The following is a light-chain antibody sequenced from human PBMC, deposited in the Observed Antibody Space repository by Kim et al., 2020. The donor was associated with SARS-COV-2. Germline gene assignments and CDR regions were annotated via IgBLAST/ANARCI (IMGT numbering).Light chain of an antibody. J-gene: IGKJ5*01. Sequence: DIQMTQSPSSLSASVGDRVTISCRASQSIHNINSYLNWYQQKAGEAPKLLIFEASTLQSGVPSRFSGSGSATDFTLTINGLEPEDFATYYCQQSYMTPITFGQGTRLEI. V-gene: IGKV1-39*01. CDR3: QQSYMTPIT. CDR1: QSIHNINSY. CDR2: EAS.